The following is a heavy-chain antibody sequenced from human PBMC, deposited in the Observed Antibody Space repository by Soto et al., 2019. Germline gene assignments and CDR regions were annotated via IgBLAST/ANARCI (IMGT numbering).Heavy chain of an antibody. CDR2: RYYSGTA. Sequence: QLQLQESGPGLVKPSETLSLTCTVSGGSISSRDFYWGWLRQPPGKGLDFIGSRYYSGTAYYNPALNNRITTSVDTSKNQFSLKLISVTAADTAVYYCAVVDSTGNWFDPWGQGALVTVSS. J-gene: IGHJ5*02. CDR1: GGSISSRDFY. CDR3: AVVDSTGNWFDP. D-gene: IGHD3-22*01. V-gene: IGHV4-39*01.